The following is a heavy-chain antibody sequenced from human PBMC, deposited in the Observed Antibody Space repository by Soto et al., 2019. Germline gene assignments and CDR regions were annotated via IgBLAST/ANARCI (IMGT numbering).Heavy chain of an antibody. CDR3: ARDPLGYCSGDGCPGGFDP. Sequence: QVQLQESGPGLVKPSGTLSLTCAVSGGSISGNYWWSWVRQPPGQGLEWIGEIFHSGSTDYNPSPKSRVTISVDKSKKQFSLKLNSVTAADTAVYYCARDPLGYCSGDGCPGGFDPWGPGTLVTVSS. D-gene: IGHD2-15*01. CDR1: GGSISGNYW. CDR2: IFHSGST. V-gene: IGHV4-4*02. J-gene: IGHJ5*02.